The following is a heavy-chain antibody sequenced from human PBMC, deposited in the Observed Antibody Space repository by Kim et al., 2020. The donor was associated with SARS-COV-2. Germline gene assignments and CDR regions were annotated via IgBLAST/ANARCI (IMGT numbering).Heavy chain of an antibody. Sequence: ASVKVSCKASGYTFTSYYMHWVRQAPGQGLEWMGIINPSGGSTSYAQKFQGRVTMTRDTSTSTVYMELSSLRSEDTAVYYCARDRADCSSTSCYLGLFDYWGQGTLVTVSS. CDR1: GYTFTSYY. CDR3: ARDRADCSSTSCYLGLFDY. CDR2: INPSGGST. J-gene: IGHJ4*02. V-gene: IGHV1-46*01. D-gene: IGHD2-2*01.